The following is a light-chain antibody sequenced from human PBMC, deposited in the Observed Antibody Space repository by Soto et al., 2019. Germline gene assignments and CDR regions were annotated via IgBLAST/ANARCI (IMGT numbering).Light chain of an antibody. CDR3: QQYGSSPTT. J-gene: IGKJ1*01. V-gene: IGKV3-15*01. Sequence: EVVMTQSPATLSVSPGERATLSCRASESVSSNLAWYQQRPGQAPRLVIYGASTRATGIPARFSGGGSGTDFTLTISRLEPEDFAVYFCQQYGSSPTTFGQGTKVDIK. CDR1: ESVSSN. CDR2: GAS.